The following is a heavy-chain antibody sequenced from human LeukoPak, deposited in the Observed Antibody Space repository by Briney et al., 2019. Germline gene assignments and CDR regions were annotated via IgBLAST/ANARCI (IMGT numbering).Heavy chain of an antibody. J-gene: IGHJ4*02. D-gene: IGHD4-23*01. CDR3: ARSSPRAVGNYLDS. V-gene: IGHV4-30-2*01. CDR1: GDSISRGSFS. CDR2: IYPRGST. Sequence: PSETLSLTSTVSGDSISRGSFSWTWIRQAPGKGLEWIGYIYPRGSTYYNPSLKSRVNLSIDKSSNQFSLDLASVTAADAAVYYCARSSPRAVGNYLDSWGQGTLVTVSS.